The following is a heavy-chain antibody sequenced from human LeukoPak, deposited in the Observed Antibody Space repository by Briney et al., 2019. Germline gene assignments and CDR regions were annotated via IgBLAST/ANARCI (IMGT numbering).Heavy chain of an antibody. J-gene: IGHJ4*02. CDR1: GYSFTSYW. CDR2: IYPGDSDT. CDR3: ARHLGGTYYYDSSGYYCLDY. Sequence: GESLKISCKGSGYSFTSYWIGWVRQMPGKGLEWMGIIYPGDSDTRYSPSFQGQVTISADKSISTAYLQWSSLKASDTAMYYCARHLGGTYYYDSSGYYCLDYWGQGTLVTVSS. D-gene: IGHD3-22*01. V-gene: IGHV5-51*01.